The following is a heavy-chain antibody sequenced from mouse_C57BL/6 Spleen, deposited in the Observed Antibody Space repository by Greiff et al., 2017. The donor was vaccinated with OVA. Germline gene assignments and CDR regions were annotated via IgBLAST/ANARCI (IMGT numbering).Heavy chain of an antibody. D-gene: IGHD3-2*02. Sequence: EVQRVESGGDLVKPGGSLKLSCAASGFTFSSYGMSWVRQTPDKRLEWVATISSGGSYTYYPDSVKGRFTISRDNAKNTLYLQMSSLTSEDTAMYYCARQDAQATDAMGYWGQGTSVTVSS. CDR1: GFTFSSYG. CDR2: ISSGGSYT. CDR3: ARQDAQATDAMGY. J-gene: IGHJ4*01. V-gene: IGHV5-6*01.